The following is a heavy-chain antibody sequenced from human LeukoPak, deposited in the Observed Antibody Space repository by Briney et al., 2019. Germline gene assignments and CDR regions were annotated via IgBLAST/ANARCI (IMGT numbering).Heavy chain of an antibody. CDR1: GFTFSSYA. CDR3: ARVELGLTDI. Sequence: PGRSLRLSCAASGFTFSSYAMHWVPQAPGKGLEWVAVISYDGSNKYYADSVKGRFTISRDNSKNTLYLQMNSLRAEDTAVYYCARVELGLTDIWGQGTMVTVSS. V-gene: IGHV3-30-3*01. J-gene: IGHJ3*02. CDR2: ISYDGSNK. D-gene: IGHD3-10*01.